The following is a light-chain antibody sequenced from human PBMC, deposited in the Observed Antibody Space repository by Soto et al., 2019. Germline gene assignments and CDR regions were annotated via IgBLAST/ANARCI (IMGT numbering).Light chain of an antibody. V-gene: IGLV2-8*01. Sequence: QSLLTQPPSASGSPGQSVTISCTGTSSDVGGYNYVSWYQQHPGKAPNLMIYEVSKRPSGVPDRFSGSKSGNTASLTVSGLQAEDEADYYCSSYAGSNNYVFGTGTKVTVL. CDR2: EVS. CDR1: SSDVGGYNY. CDR3: SSYAGSNNYV. J-gene: IGLJ1*01.